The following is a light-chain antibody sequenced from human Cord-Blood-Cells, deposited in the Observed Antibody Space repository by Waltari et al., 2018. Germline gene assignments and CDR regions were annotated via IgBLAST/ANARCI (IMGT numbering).Light chain of an antibody. Sequence: IQLTQSPSSLSASVGDRVTITCRASQGISSYLVWYQQKPGKAPKILIYAASTLQSGVPSRFSGSGSGTDFTLTISSLQPEDFATYYCQQLNSYPLTFGGGTKVEIK. V-gene: IGKV1-9*01. CDR2: AAS. J-gene: IGKJ4*01. CDR3: QQLNSYPLT. CDR1: QGISSY.